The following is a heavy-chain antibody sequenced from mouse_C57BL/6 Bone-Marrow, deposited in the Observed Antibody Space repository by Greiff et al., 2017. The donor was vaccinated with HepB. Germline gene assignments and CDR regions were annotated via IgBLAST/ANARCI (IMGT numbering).Heavy chain of an antibody. CDR1: GYTFTGYW. Sequence: QVQLQQSGAELMKPGASVKLSCKATGYTFTGYWIDWVKQRPGHGLEWIGRIVPGSGSTNYNEKFKSKATFTADTSSNTAYMHLSSLTTEDSALYFFAYYGSGYGYWGQGTTVTVSS. V-gene: IGHV1-9*01. CDR3: AYYGSGYGY. CDR2: IVPGSGST. J-gene: IGHJ2*01. D-gene: IGHD1-1*01.